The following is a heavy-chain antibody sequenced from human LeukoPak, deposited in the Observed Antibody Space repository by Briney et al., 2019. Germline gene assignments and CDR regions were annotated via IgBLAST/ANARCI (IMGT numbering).Heavy chain of an antibody. Sequence: PGGSLRLSCAASGFTFSSYAMSWVRQAPGKGLEWVSAISDSGGSTYYADSVKGRFTISRDNSKNTLYLQMNSLRAEDTAVYYCAKEGWNCSSTSCYRDPFDYWGQGTLVTVSS. D-gene: IGHD2-2*01. J-gene: IGHJ4*02. CDR1: GFTFSSYA. CDR3: AKEGWNCSSTSCYRDPFDY. CDR2: ISDSGGST. V-gene: IGHV3-23*01.